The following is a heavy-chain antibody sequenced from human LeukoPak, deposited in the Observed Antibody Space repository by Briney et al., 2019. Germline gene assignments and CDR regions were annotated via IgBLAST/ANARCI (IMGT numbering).Heavy chain of an antibody. CDR1: GLTFTSYW. Sequence: SGGSLRLSCAASGLTFTSYWMHWVRQGPGKGLVWVSRINTDGSSTSYADSVKGRFTISRDSAENTLYLQMNSLRAEDTAVYYCARDRTAARSWFDPWGQGILVTVSS. CDR2: INTDGSST. D-gene: IGHD6-6*01. J-gene: IGHJ5*02. V-gene: IGHV3-74*01. CDR3: ARDRTAARSWFDP.